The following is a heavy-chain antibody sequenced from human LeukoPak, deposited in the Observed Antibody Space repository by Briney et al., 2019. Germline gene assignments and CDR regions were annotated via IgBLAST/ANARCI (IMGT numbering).Heavy chain of an antibody. CDR3: ARLHSGYDRDY. D-gene: IGHD5-12*01. Sequence: SETLSLTCTVSGYSISSGYYWGWIRQPPGKGLEWIGSIYHSGSTYYNPSLKSRVTISVDTSKNQFSLKLSSVTAADTAVYYCARLHSGYDRDYWGRGTLVTVSS. V-gene: IGHV4-38-2*02. CDR1: GYSISSGYY. CDR2: IYHSGST. J-gene: IGHJ4*02.